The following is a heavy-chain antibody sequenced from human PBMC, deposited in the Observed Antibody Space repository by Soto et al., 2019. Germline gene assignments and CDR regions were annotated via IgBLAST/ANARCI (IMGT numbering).Heavy chain of an antibody. CDR1: GFTFSSYW. J-gene: IGHJ4*02. D-gene: IGHD6-19*01. Sequence: EVQLVESGGGLVQPGGSLRLSCAASGFTFSSYWMSWVRQAPGKGLEWVANIKQDGSEKYYVDSVKGRFTISRDNAKNSLDLQMNRLRAEATAVYYCATEGPYSSGWSDFDYWGQGTLVTVSS. CDR3: ATEGPYSSGWSDFDY. CDR2: IKQDGSEK. V-gene: IGHV3-7*01.